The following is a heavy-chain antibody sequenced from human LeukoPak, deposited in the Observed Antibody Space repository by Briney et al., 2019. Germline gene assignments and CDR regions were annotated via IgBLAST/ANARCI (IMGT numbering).Heavy chain of an antibody. J-gene: IGHJ4*02. D-gene: IGHD6-6*01. Sequence: SETLSLTCTVSGGSISSYYWSWIRQPPGKELEWIGNIYYSGSTNYNPSLTSRVTISVDTSKNQFSLKLSSVTAADTAVYYCARAAYSSSSGLFDCWGQGTLVTVSS. CDR2: IYYSGST. V-gene: IGHV4-59*01. CDR1: GGSISSYY. CDR3: ARAAYSSSSGLFDC.